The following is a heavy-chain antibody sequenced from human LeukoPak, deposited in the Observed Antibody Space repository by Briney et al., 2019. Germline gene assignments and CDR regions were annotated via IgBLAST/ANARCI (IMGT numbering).Heavy chain of an antibody. CDR3: ARGERRDGYTFAY. CDR2: VYYSGTT. V-gene: IGHV4-59*01. Sequence: SETLSLTFTVSGGSISTYYWSWIRQPPGKGLEWIGYVYYSGTTNYNPSLKSRVTISLDTSKNQFSLMLSSVTAADTAVYFCARGERRDGYTFAYWGQGTLVTVSS. CDR1: GGSISTYY. J-gene: IGHJ4*02. D-gene: IGHD5-24*01.